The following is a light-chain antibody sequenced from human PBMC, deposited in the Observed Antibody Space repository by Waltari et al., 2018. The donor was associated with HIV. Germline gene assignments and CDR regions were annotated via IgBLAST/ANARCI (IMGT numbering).Light chain of an antibody. V-gene: IGLV2-23*02. J-gene: IGLJ2*01. CDR2: EVI. Sequence: QSALTQPASASGSPGQATTTSCSGTTTSVGTYNRVSWYQQPPGKPPTLMIYEVIKRPSVVSNGFFGYTSRSTASLTPTSRHDADEATYYCCSYFTCSTARSVFGGGTKLTVL. CDR3: CSYFTCSTARSV. CDR1: TTSVGTYNR.